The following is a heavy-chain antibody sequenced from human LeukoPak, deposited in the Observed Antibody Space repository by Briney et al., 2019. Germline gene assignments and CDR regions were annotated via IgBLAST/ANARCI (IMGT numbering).Heavy chain of an antibody. J-gene: IGHJ6*03. CDR2: IYYSGST. V-gene: IGHV4-61*01. CDR3: ARRSSEGYYYYYMDV. CDR1: GGSVSSGSYC. D-gene: IGHD3-10*01. Sequence: SETLSLTCTVSGGSVSSGSYCWSWIRQPPGKGLEWIGYIYYSGSTNYNPSLKRRVTISVDTSKNQFSLRLSSVAAADTAVYYCARRSSEGYYYYYMDVWGKGTTVTVSS.